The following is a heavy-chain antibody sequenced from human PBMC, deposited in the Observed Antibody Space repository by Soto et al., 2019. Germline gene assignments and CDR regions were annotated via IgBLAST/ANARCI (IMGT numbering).Heavy chain of an antibody. J-gene: IGHJ1*01. CDR1: GFTFSSYG. Sequence: GGSLRLSCAASGFTFSSYGMSWVRQAPGTGLEWVSFISGSAVGTYYADSVKGRFTISRDNSKNTLYLQMNSLRAEDTAVYYCANSILPWGQGTLVTVSS. V-gene: IGHV3-23*01. CDR2: ISGSAVGT. CDR3: ANSILP.